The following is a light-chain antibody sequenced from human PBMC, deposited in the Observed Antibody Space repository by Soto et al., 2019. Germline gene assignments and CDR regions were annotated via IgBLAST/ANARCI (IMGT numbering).Light chain of an antibody. CDR2: ATA. J-gene: IGKJ1*01. CDR3: QQGYSSRWT. CDR1: QNIRRY. V-gene: IGKV1-39*01. Sequence: DIQMTPSPSSLSASVGDRVTITCRASQNIRRYFNWYQQKPGKAPQLLIYATASLQTGLPSRFNDSGAATDYSLVISGLQPEDSSTYYCQQGYSSRWTSGRGTKVEI.